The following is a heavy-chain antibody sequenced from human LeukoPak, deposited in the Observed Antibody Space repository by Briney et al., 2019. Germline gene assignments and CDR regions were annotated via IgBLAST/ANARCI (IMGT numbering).Heavy chain of an antibody. CDR3: ARDPPGYCSSTSCHNGDY. J-gene: IGHJ4*02. CDR1: GFTFSSYS. Sequence: PGGSLRLSCAASGFTFSSYSMNWVRQAPGKGLEWVSSISSSSSYIYYAESVKGRFTISRDNAKNSLYLQMNSLRAEDKAVYYCARDPPGYCSSTSCHNGDYWGQGTLVTVSS. V-gene: IGHV3-21*01. CDR2: ISSSSSYI. D-gene: IGHD2-2*02.